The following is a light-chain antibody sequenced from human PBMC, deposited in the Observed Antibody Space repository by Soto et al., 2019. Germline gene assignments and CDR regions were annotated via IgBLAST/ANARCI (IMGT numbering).Light chain of an antibody. Sequence: EIVLTHSPGTLSLSPGERATLSCRASQSVSSSYLAWYQQKPGQAPRLLIYGAYSRATGIPDRFSGSGSGTDFTLTISRLEPEDFAVYYCQQYGSSPPWTFGQGTKVEIK. CDR1: QSVSSSY. V-gene: IGKV3-20*01. CDR2: GAY. CDR3: QQYGSSPPWT. J-gene: IGKJ1*01.